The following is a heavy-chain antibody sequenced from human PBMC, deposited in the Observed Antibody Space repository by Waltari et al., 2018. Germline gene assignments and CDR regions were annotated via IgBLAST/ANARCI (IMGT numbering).Heavy chain of an antibody. CDR1: GFSLRPTGVG. CDR2: VYWNDDK. V-gene: IGHV2-5*01. D-gene: IGHD2-15*01. J-gene: IGHJ6*02. Sequence: QITLKESGPTLVKPTQTLTLPCSFPGFSLRPTGVGVGWIRQPPGKALEWLALVYWNDDKRYSPSLKSRLTITKDTSKNHVVLTMTTMDPVDTTTYYCAHTRGAGCYECMDVWGQGTTVTVSS. CDR3: AHTRGAGCYECMDV.